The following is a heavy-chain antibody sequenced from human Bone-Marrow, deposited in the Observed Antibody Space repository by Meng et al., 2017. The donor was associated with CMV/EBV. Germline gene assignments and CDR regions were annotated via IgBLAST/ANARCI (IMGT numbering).Heavy chain of an antibody. Sequence: GGSLRLSCVASGFTFRNYGMHWVRQAPGKGLEWVAFIWYDGSNKYYADSVKGRFTISRDNAKKTLFMQMDSLRVEDTAVYYCARGRGSGSSDYWGQGTLVTVSS. D-gene: IGHD3-10*01. CDR3: ARGRGSGSSDY. CDR2: IWYDGSNK. CDR1: GFTFRNYG. J-gene: IGHJ4*02. V-gene: IGHV3-33*03.